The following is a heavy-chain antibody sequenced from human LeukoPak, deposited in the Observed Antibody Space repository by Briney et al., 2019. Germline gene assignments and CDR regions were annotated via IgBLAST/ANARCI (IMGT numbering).Heavy chain of an antibody. CDR3: AREVNYYGSGSYYGWNY. J-gene: IGHJ4*02. V-gene: IGHV4-34*01. CDR2: INHSGST. D-gene: IGHD3-10*01. Sequence: SETLSLTCAVYGGSFSGYYWSWIRQPPGKGLEWIGEINHSGSTNYNPSLKSRVTISVDTSKYQFSLKLSSVTAADTAVYYCAREVNYYGSGSYYGWNYWGQGTLVTVSS. CDR1: GGSFSGYY.